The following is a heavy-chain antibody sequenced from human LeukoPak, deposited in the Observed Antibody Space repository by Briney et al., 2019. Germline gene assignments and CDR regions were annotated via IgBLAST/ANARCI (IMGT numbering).Heavy chain of an antibody. J-gene: IGHJ5*02. CDR3: AKGSGGRRPNWFDP. V-gene: IGHV4-34*01. D-gene: IGHD2-15*01. CDR1: GGSFNGYY. Sequence: PSETLSLTCAVYGGSFNGYYWSWIRQPPGKGLEWIGEINHSGSTNYNPSLTSRVTISVDTSKNQFSLKLSSVTAADTAVYYCAKGSGGRRPNWFDPWGQGTLVTVSS. CDR2: INHSGST.